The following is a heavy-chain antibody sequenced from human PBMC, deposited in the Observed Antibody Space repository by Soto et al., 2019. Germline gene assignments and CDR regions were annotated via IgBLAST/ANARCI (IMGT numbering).Heavy chain of an antibody. J-gene: IGHJ4*02. CDR1: GGSISSYY. CDR2: IYYSGST. V-gene: IGHV4-59*01. CDR3: ARDLYSRSAMFDY. Sequence: SETLSLTCTVSGGSISSYYWSWIRQPPGKGLEWIGYIYYSGSTNYNPSLKSRVTISVDTSKNQFSLKLSSVTAADTAVYYCARDLYSRSAMFDYWGQGTLVTVSS. D-gene: IGHD2-2*01.